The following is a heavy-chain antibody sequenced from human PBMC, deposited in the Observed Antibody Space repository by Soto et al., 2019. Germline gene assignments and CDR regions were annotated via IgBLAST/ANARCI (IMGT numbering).Heavy chain of an antibody. V-gene: IGHV4-34*01. J-gene: IGHJ4*02. CDR3: ARGSPELPHDY. CDR1: GGSFSGYY. Sequence: QVQLQQWGAVLLKPSEPLSLTCAVYGGSFSGYYWSWIRQPPGKGLEWIGEINHSGSTNYHPSLKSRVAISVDTSKHQVSLKLSSVTGADTAVYYGARGSPELPHDYWGQGTLVTVSS. CDR2: INHSGST. D-gene: IGHD1-26*01.